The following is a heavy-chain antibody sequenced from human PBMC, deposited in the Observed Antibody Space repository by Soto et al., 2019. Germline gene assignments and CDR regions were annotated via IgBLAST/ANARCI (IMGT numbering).Heavy chain of an antibody. CDR3: AILTYYYDSSGYSAFDY. CDR1: GFTFSSYS. CDR2: ISSSSSTI. Sequence: GGSLRLSCAASGFTFSSYSMNWVRQAPGKGLEWVSYISSSSSTIYYADSVKGRFTISRDNAKNSLYLQMNSLRDEDTAVYYCAILTYYYDSSGYSAFDYWGQGTLVTSPQ. J-gene: IGHJ4*02. V-gene: IGHV3-48*02. D-gene: IGHD3-22*01.